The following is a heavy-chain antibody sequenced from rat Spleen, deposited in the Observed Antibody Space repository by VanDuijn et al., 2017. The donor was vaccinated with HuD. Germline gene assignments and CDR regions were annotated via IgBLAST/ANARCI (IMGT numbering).Heavy chain of an antibody. CDR2: IWGNGNT. V-gene: IGHV2-13*01. J-gene: IGHJ3*01. D-gene: IGHD1-6*01. CDR1: GFSLSNYG. Sequence: QVQLKESGPGLVQPSQTLSLTCTVSGFSLSNYGVIWVRQPPGKGLEWMGVIWGNGNTNYNSALKSRLSISRDTSKSQVYLTMNSLQTDDTAMYFCARWKYTTDWFAYWGQGTLVTVSS. CDR3: ARWKYTTDWFAY.